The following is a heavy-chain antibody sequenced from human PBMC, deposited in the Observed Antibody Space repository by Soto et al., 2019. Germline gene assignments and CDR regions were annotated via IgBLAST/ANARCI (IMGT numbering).Heavy chain of an antibody. V-gene: IGHV1-2*02. D-gene: IGHD3-3*01. Sequence: QVQLVQSGAEVKKSGASVKVSCKASGYTFTDYHMHWVRQAPGQGLEWMGWITPDSGDTKYAQKFQGRVTMTRDTSISTVYMELTSLTSDDTAVYFCARDRVGFAVVTPAHWGQGTLVSFSS. CDR1: GYTFTDYH. CDR2: ITPDSGDT. J-gene: IGHJ4*02. CDR3: ARDRVGFAVVTPAH.